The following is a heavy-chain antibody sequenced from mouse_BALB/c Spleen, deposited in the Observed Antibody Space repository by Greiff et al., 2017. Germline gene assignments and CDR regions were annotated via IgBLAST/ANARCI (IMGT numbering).Heavy chain of an antibody. V-gene: IGHV2-6-5*01. Sequence: VQRVESGPGLVAPSQSLSITCTVSGFSLTDYGVSWIRQPPGKGLEWLGVIWGGGSTYYNSALKSRLSISKDNSKSQVFLKMNSLQTDDTAMYYCAKHHDYDEGYFDYWGQGTTLTVSS. CDR1: GFSLTDYG. CDR3: AKHHDYDEGYFDY. J-gene: IGHJ2*01. CDR2: IWGGGST. D-gene: IGHD2-4*01.